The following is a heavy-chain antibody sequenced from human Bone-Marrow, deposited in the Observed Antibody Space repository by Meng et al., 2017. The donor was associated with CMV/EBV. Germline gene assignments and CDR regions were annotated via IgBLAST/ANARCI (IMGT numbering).Heavy chain of an antibody. J-gene: IGHJ6*02. CDR3: ARHYYGSGSYYTYYYYYGMDV. CDR1: GFTFSSYA. D-gene: IGHD3-10*01. CDR2: ISGSGGST. Sequence: GESLKISCAASGFTFSSYAMSWVRQAPGKGLEWVSAISGSGGSTYYADSVKGRFTISRDNSKNTLYLQMNSLRAEDTAVYYCARHYYGSGSYYTYYYYYGMDVWGQGTTVTVSS. V-gene: IGHV3-23*01.